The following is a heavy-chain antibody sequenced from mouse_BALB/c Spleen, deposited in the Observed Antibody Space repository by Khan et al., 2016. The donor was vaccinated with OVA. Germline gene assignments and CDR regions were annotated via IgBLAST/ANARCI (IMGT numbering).Heavy chain of an antibody. V-gene: IGHV5-17*02. CDR3: ATSYYYGYYFDY. J-gene: IGHJ2*01. CDR2: ISGDSSTI. Sequence: EVELVESGGGLVQPGGSRKLSCAASGFTFSSYGMHWVRQAPEKGLEWVAYISGDSSTIYYTDTVKGRFTISRDHPKNTLSLQMTSLMSEDTAIYYCATSYYYGYYFDYWGPGTTLTVSS. D-gene: IGHD1-1*01. CDR1: GFTFSSYG.